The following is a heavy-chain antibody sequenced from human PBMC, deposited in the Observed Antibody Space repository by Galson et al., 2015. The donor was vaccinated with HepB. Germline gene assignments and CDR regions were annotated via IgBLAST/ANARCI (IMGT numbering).Heavy chain of an antibody. Sequence: SLRLSCAASGFTFSSYWMHWVRQAPGKGLVWVSRINSDGSSTSYADSVKGRFTISRDNAKNTLYLQMNSLRAEDTAVYYCARDSRPRDILTGYYIRNWYFDLWGRGTLVTVSS. J-gene: IGHJ2*01. D-gene: IGHD3-9*01. CDR3: ARDSRPRDILTGYYIRNWYFDL. CDR2: INSDGSST. CDR1: GFTFSSYW. V-gene: IGHV3-74*01.